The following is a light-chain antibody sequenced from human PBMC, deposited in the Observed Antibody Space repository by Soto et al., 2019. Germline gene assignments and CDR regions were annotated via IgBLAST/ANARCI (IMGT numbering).Light chain of an antibody. Sequence: EIVLTQSPGTLSLSPEERVTLSCRASQTVSNRYLAWYQHRPGQAPRLLIYGTSSRASGIPDRFSASGAGTDFILTISRLEPEDFAVYYCQQYGNSLTFGGGTKVEIK. CDR3: QQYGNSLT. J-gene: IGKJ4*01. CDR2: GTS. V-gene: IGKV3-20*01. CDR1: QTVSNRY.